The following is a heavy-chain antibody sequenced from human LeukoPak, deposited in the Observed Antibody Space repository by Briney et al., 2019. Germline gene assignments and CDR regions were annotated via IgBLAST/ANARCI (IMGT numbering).Heavy chain of an antibody. V-gene: IGHV3-30*01. D-gene: IGHD3-3*01. CDR3: ARDKRLRFLEWLYRRDNWFDP. J-gene: IGHJ5*02. Sequence: GGSLRLSCAASGFTFSSYAMHWVRQAPGKGLEWVAVISYDGSNKYYADSVKGRFTISRDNSKNTLYLQMNSLRAEDTAVYYCARDKRLRFLEWLYRRDNWFDPWGQGTLVTVSS. CDR2: ISYDGSNK. CDR1: GFTFSSYA.